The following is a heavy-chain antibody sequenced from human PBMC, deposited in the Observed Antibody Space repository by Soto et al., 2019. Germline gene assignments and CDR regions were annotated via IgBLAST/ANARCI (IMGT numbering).Heavy chain of an antibody. CDR2: INAGNGNT. CDR3: ARSIMVLTALDY. V-gene: IGHV1-3*05. J-gene: IGHJ4*02. D-gene: IGHD2-21*02. Sequence: QVQLVQSGAEEKKPGASVTDSCKASGYTFTSYAMHWVRQAPGQGLEWMGWINAGNGNTKYSRKFQGRVTITRDTSASTAYMELSSLRSADTAVYDFARSIMVLTALDYWGQGTMVTVSS. CDR1: GYTFTSYA.